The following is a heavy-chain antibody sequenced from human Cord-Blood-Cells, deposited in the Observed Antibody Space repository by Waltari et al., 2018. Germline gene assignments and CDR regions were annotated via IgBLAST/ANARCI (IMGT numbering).Heavy chain of an antibody. J-gene: IGHJ4*02. D-gene: IGHD6-6*01. CDR3: ARGRSSFFDY. CDR2: IKQDGSEK. V-gene: IGHV3-7*01. CDR1: GFTFSRHW. Sequence: EVQLVESGGGLVQPGGSLRPSCAASGFTFSRHWMSWVRQAPGKGLEWGAKIKQDGSEKYYVDSVKGRFTISRDNAKNSLYLQMNSLRAEDTAVYYCARGRSSFFDYWGQGTLVTVSS.